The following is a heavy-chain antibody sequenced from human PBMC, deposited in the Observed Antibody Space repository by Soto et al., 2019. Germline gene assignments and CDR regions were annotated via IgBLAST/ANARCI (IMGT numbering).Heavy chain of an antibody. J-gene: IGHJ6*02. Sequence: QVQLVQSGAEVKKPGSSVKVSCKASGGTFSSYAISWVRQAPGQGLEWMGGIIPIFGTANYAQKFQGRVTITADESXXTXYMXLSSLRSEDTAVYYCARHDCISTSCYYYYYYGMDVWGQGTTVTVSS. D-gene: IGHD2-2*01. V-gene: IGHV1-69*12. CDR3: ARHDCISTSCYYYYYYGMDV. CDR1: GGTFSSYA. CDR2: IIPIFGTA.